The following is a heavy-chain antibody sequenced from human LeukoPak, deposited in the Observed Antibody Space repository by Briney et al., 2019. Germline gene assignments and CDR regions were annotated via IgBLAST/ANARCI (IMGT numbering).Heavy chain of an antibody. J-gene: IGHJ4*02. CDR1: GFTFSSYA. CDR3: AKNRQQQSYHLFDY. CDR2: ISGSGGST. Sequence: GRSLRLSCAASGFTFSSYAMSWVRQAPGKGLEWVSAISGSGGSTYYADSVKGRFTISRDNSKNTLYLQMNSLRAEDTAVYYCAKNRQQQSYHLFDYWGQGTLVTVSS. D-gene: IGHD6-13*01. V-gene: IGHV3-23*01.